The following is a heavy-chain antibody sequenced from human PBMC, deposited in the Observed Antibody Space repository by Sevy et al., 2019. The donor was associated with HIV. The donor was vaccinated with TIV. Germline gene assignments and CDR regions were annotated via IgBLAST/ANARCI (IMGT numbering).Heavy chain of an antibody. Sequence: GGSLRLSCAASGFTFSSYAMSWVRQAPGKGLEWVSAFSGSGGSTYYADSVKGRFTISRDNSKNTLYLQMNSLRAEDTAVYYCAKDGKPVLLWFGESEGVRGTDYYYYMDVWVKGTTVTVSS. CDR1: GFTFSSYA. CDR2: FSGSGGST. D-gene: IGHD3-10*01. J-gene: IGHJ6*03. CDR3: AKDGKPVLLWFGESEGVRGTDYYYYMDV. V-gene: IGHV3-23*01.